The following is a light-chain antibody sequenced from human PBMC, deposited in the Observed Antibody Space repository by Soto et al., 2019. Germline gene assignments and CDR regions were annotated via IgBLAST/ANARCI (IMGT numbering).Light chain of an antibody. V-gene: IGLV2-8*01. CDR3: SSYAGSNNYV. CDR1: SSDVGNYNY. CDR2: EVS. J-gene: IGLJ1*01. Sequence: QSVLTQPPSASGSPGQSVTISCTESSSDVGNYNYVSWYQQHPGKAPKLMIYEVSKRPSGVPDRFSGSKSGNTASLTVSGLQAEDEADYYCSSYAGSNNYVFGTGTQLTVL.